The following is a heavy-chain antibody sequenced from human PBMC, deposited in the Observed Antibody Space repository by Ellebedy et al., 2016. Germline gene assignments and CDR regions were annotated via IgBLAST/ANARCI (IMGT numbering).Heavy chain of an antibody. Sequence: GESLKISCATPGFTFRNFFMSWVRQTPGKGLEWVATISGDGGSTNFADSVKGRFTISRDNSKNTVYLQMNNVRAEDTAMYYCRHGHYADYWGQGTLVTVSS. V-gene: IGHV3-23*01. CDR2: ISGDGGST. CDR3: RHGHYADY. D-gene: IGHD3/OR15-3a*01. J-gene: IGHJ4*02. CDR1: GFTFRNFF.